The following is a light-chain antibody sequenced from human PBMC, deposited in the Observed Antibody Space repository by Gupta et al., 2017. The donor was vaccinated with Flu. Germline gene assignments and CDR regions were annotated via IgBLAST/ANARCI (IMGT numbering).Light chain of an antibody. CDR1: SPNIGAGYD. V-gene: IGLV1-40*01. Sequence: QSVLTQPPSVSGAPGQRVTISCTGSSPNIGAGYDVHWYQQLPGTAPKLLIYGNSTRPSGVPDRFSGSKSGTSASLAITGLQAEDEADYYCQSYDSSLSGSYVFGTGTKVTVL. J-gene: IGLJ1*01. CDR2: GNS. CDR3: QSYDSSLSGSYV.